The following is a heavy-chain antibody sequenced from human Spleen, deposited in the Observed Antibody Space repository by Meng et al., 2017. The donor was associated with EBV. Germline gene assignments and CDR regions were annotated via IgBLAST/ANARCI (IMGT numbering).Heavy chain of an antibody. Sequence: QLQLTESGPGLVKPSETLSPTCTVSGDSISSSRYYWAWIRQPPGKGLEWIASIYYSGSTYYNPSLKSRVTISVDTSKNQFSLKLSSVTAADTAVYYCARGGGSGSYDFDYWGQGTLVTVSS. J-gene: IGHJ4*02. V-gene: IGHV4-39*07. D-gene: IGHD3-10*01. CDR1: GDSISSSRYY. CDR2: IYYSGST. CDR3: ARGGGSGSYDFDY.